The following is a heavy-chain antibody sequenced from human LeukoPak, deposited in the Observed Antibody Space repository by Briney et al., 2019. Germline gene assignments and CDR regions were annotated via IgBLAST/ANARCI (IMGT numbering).Heavy chain of an antibody. V-gene: IGHV4-34*01. D-gene: IGHD2-8*01. J-gene: IGHJ5*02. Sequence: SETLSLTCAVYGGSFSGYYWSWIRQPPGKGLEWIGEINHSGSTNYNPSLKSRVTISVDTSKNQFSLKLSSVTAADTAVYYCAGTRRTYGDFVLPLDPWGQGVLVTVSS. CDR1: GGSFSGYY. CDR2: INHSGST. CDR3: AGTRRTYGDFVLPLDP.